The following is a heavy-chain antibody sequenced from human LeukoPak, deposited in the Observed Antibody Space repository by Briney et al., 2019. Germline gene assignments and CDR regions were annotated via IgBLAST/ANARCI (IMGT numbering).Heavy chain of an antibody. CDR2: ISSDGIII. J-gene: IGHJ4*02. CDR1: GFTVSSHW. Sequence: AGGSLRLSCAASGFTVSSHWMQWVRQAPGKGLVCVSRISSDGIIINYADSVKGRFTISRDNARNTLYLQMNSLRVEGTALYYCVRDSSASYWGQGTLVTVSS. V-gene: IGHV3-74*01. CDR3: VRDSSASY. D-gene: IGHD3-22*01.